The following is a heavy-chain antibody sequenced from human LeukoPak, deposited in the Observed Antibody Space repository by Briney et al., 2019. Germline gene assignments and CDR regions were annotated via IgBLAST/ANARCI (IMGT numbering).Heavy chain of an antibody. V-gene: IGHV3-21*01. CDR2: ISSSSSYI. D-gene: IGHD6-6*01. CDR3: ARYALYSSFSYYFDY. J-gene: IGHJ4*02. CDR1: GFTFSSYS. Sequence: GGSLRLSCAASGFTFSSYSMNWVRQAPGKGLEWVSSISSSSSYIYYADSVKGRFTISRDNAKNSLYLQMNSLRAEDTALYYCARYALYSSFSYYFDYWGQGILVTVSS.